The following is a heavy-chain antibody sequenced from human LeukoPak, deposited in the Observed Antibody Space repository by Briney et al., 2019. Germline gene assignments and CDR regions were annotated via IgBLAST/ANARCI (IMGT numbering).Heavy chain of an antibody. CDR1: GFTFSSYG. V-gene: IGHV3-30*03. Sequence: PGGSLRLSCAASGFTFSSYGMHWVRQAPGKGLEWVALISYDGSNKFYADSVKGRFTISRDNSKNTLYLQMNSLRAEDTAVYYCARGYCSSTSCFYYYYYYMDVWGKGTTVTVSS. CDR3: ARGYCSSTSCFYYYYYYMDV. CDR2: ISYDGSNK. D-gene: IGHD2-2*01. J-gene: IGHJ6*03.